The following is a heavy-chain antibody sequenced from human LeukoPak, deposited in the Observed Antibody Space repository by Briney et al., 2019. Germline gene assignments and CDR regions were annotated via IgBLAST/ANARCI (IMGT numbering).Heavy chain of an antibody. D-gene: IGHD2-2*01. CDR2: TYYRSTWYN. J-gene: IGHJ5*02. Sequence: QTLSLTCAISGDIVSSNSVTWNWIRQSPSRGLEWLGRTYYRSTWYNDYAVSVRGRITVNPDTSKNQFSLHLNSVTPEDTAVYYCARRLTQYDCFDPWGQGILVTVSS. V-gene: IGHV6-1*01. CDR1: GDIVSSNSVT. CDR3: ARRLTQYDCFDP.